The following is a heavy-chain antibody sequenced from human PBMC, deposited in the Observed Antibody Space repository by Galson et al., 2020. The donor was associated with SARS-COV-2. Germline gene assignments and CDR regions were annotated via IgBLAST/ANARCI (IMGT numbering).Heavy chain of an antibody. CDR1: GGSISSYY. CDR2: IYYSGST. CDR3: ARERVDAAYEWELPDKPDAFDI. D-gene: IGHD1-26*01. V-gene: IGHV4-59*01. J-gene: IGHJ3*02. Sequence: ASETLSLTCTVSGGSISSYYWSWIRQPPGKGLEWIGYIYYSGSTNYNPSLKSRVTISVDTSKNQFSLKLSSVTAADTAVYYCARERVDAAYEWELPDKPDAFDIWGQGTMVTVSS.